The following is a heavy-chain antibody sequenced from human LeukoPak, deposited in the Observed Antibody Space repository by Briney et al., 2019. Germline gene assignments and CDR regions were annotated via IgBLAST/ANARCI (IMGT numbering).Heavy chain of an antibody. CDR3: ARGGYYDSSGWDFDY. CDR1: GFTFSTYS. CDR2: ISRSDYYI. D-gene: IGHD3-22*01. Sequence: PGGSLRLSCAASGFTFSTYSMNWVRRAPGKGLEWVSSISRSDYYIYYADSVKGRFTISRDNAKNSLYLQMISLRAEDTAVYYCARGGYYDSSGWDFDYWGQGTLVTVSS. J-gene: IGHJ4*02. V-gene: IGHV3-21*01.